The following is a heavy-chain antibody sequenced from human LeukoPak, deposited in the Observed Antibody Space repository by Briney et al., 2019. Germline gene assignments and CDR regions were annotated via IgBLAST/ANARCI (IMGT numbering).Heavy chain of an antibody. CDR1: GYTFNTYG. CDR3: AREGSLHDSGNHYLSWFDP. D-gene: IGHD3-22*01. CDR2: ISAYNGDT. J-gene: IGHJ5*02. V-gene: IGHV1-18*01. Sequence: ASVKVSCKTSGYTFNTYGIAWVRQAPGQGLEWMGWISAYNGDTNYAQNVQDRVTTTTDTSTTTAYMELRSLRFDDTAVYYCAREGSLHDSGNHYLSWFDPWGQGTLVTVSS.